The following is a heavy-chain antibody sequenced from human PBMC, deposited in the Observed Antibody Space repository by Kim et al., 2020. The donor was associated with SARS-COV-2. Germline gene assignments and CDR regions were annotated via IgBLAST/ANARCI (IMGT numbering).Heavy chain of an antibody. Sequence: ASVKVSCKASGYSFTTYTINWVRQAPGQGLEWMGWISPDSGDSGCTQKFQGRVTMTRDTSISTVYMEVSSLRFEDTAVYYCARGVDAGVDYWGQGTLVTVSS. D-gene: IGHD2-8*01. CDR2: ISPDSGDS. V-gene: IGHV1-8*02. CDR3: ARGVDAGVDY. CDR1: GYSFTTYT. J-gene: IGHJ4*02.